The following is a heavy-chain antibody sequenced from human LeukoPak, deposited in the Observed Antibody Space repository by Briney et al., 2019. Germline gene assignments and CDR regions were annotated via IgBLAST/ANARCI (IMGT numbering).Heavy chain of an antibody. V-gene: IGHV3-53*01. J-gene: IGHJ3*02. CDR2: IYRRGDT. Sequence: GGSLRLSCAASGFSVSSYDLNWVRQAPGKGLEWVSVIYRRGDTDYADSVKGRFSVSRDSYGNTPYLQMNSLRGEDTAVYYCAKVYSARTYAFDMWGQGTVVSVSA. CDR3: AKVYSARTYAFDM. D-gene: IGHD6-6*01. CDR1: GFSVSSYD.